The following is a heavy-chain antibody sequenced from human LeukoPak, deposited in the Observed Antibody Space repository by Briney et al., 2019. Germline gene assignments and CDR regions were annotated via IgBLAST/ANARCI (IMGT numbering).Heavy chain of an antibody. Sequence: GGSLRLSCAASGFSFSSYAMTWVRQAPGKGLEWVSVISTTGGTTYYTDSVKGRFTISRDNSKNTLYLQMNSLRAEDTAVYYCAKNLPIVGALAFDIWGQGTMVTVSS. J-gene: IGHJ3*02. CDR1: GFSFSSYA. CDR3: AKNLPIVGALAFDI. V-gene: IGHV3-23*01. CDR2: ISTTGGTT. D-gene: IGHD1-26*01.